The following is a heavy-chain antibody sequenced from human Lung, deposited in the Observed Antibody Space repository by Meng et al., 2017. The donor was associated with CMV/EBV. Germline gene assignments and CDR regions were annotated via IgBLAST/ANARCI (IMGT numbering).Heavy chain of an antibody. V-gene: IGHV3-23*01. CDR1: KFTFASYA. J-gene: IGHJ4*02. CDR2: ISGSGGVT. CDR3: AKYGLGSGWVVYFDF. Sequence: GESXKISCAASKFTFASYAMSWVRQAPGKGLEWVSAISGSGGVTYYADSVKGRFSISRDNSKNTLYLQMNSLRAEDTAVYYCAKYGLGSGWVVYFDFWGQGTXVTVSS. D-gene: IGHD6-19*01.